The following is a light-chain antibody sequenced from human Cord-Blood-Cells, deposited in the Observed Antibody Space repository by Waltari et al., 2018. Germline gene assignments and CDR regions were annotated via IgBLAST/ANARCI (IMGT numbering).Light chain of an antibody. J-gene: IGKJ2*01. CDR2: AAS. CDR3: QQSYSTPYT. CDR1: QSISSY. V-gene: IGKV1-39*01. Sequence: DIQMTQSPSSLSASVGDRVTITCRASQSISSYLNWYQQKPGKALKLLIYAASSLQSGVPSRFSGSGSGTDFTLTISSLQPEDVATYYCQQSYSTPYTFGQGTKLEIK.